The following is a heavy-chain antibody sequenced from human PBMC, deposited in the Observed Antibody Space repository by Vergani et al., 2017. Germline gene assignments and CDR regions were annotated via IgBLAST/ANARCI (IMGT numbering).Heavy chain of an antibody. CDR3: AKDHYDFWSGYPNLSPFDL. Sequence: VQLEESGGGVVQPGRSLRLSCAGSGFTFDDYAMHWVRQAPGKGLEWVSGISWNSGRIGYADSVKGRFTISRDNAKNSLYLQMNSLRAEDTALYYCAKDHYDFWSGYPNLSPFDLWGRGTLVTVSS. D-gene: IGHD3-3*01. CDR1: GFTFDDYA. V-gene: IGHV3-9*01. J-gene: IGHJ2*01. CDR2: ISWNSGRI.